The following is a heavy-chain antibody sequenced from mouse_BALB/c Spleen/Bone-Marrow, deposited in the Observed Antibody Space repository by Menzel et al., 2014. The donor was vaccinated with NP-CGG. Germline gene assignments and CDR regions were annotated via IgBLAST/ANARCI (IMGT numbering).Heavy chain of an antibody. CDR1: GFTFGSYA. Sequence: EVKLMESGGGLVKPGGSLKLSCAASGFTFGSYAMSWVRQSPEKRLEWVAEISSGGSYTYYPDTVTGRFTISRDNAKNTLYLEMSSLRSEDTAMYYCARDSSGYFDYWGQGTTLTVSS. CDR3: ARDSSGYFDY. D-gene: IGHD3-1*01. CDR2: ISSGGSYT. J-gene: IGHJ2*01. V-gene: IGHV5-9-4*01.